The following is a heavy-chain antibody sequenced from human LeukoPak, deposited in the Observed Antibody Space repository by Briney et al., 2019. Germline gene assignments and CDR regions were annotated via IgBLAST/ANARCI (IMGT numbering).Heavy chain of an antibody. CDR2: INPSGGST. D-gene: IGHD3-3*01. V-gene: IGHV1-46*01. CDR1: GYTFTSYY. Sequence: GASVKVSCKASGYTFTSYYMHWVRQAPGQGLEWMGIINPSGGSTSYAQKFQGRVTMTRDTSTSTVYMELSRLRSDDTAVYYCARGVVGLRFLEWLSIDAFDIWGQGTMVTVSS. J-gene: IGHJ3*02. CDR3: ARGVVGLRFLEWLSIDAFDI.